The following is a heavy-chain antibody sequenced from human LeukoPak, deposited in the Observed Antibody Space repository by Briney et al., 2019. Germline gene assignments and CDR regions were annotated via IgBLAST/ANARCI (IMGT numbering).Heavy chain of an antibody. CDR2: INTNTGNP. D-gene: IGHD6-13*01. J-gene: IGHJ6*03. CDR3: ARVGYPVYYYYMDV. Sequence: GASVKVSCKASGYSFSSYNMNWVRQAPGQGLEWMGWINTNTGNPRYAQGFTGRFVFFLDTSVSTAYLQISSLKAEDTAVYYCARVGYPVYYYYMDVWGKGTTVTVSS. V-gene: IGHV7-4-1*02. CDR1: GYSFSSYN.